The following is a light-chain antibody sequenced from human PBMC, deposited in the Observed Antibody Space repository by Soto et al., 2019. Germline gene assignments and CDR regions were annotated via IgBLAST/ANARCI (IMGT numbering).Light chain of an antibody. V-gene: IGKV1-39*01. J-gene: IGKJ1*01. CDR1: QSISSY. CDR3: QQSYSTLTWT. Sequence: DSQMTHSPSSLSASVGDRVTITCRASQSISSYLNWYQQKPGKAPKLLIYAASSLQSGVPSRFSGSGSGTDFTLTISSLQPEDFATYYCQQSYSTLTWTFGQGTKVDIK. CDR2: AAS.